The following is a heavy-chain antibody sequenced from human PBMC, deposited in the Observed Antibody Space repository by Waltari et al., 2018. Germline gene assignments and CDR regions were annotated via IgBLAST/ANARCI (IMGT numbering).Heavy chain of an antibody. V-gene: IGHV4-4*07. CDR2: IYANGNT. CDR1: GGSVDNFY. D-gene: IGHD1-26*01. Sequence: QVQLQESGPGLVKPSETLSLTCTVSGGSVDNFYWSWIRQPAGKGLEWIGRIYANGNTNYNPSLKTRVTMSEDMSKNEVSLTLTSVTAADTAVYYCAKMAAKVGAHDAFDMGPRDNGHRLF. CDR3: AKMAAKVGAHDAFD. J-gene: IGHJ3*02.